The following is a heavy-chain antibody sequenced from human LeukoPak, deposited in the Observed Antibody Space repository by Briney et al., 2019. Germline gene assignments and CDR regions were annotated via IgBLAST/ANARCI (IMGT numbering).Heavy chain of an antibody. D-gene: IGHD1-7*01. CDR1: GGSFSGYY. CDR3: GRLDNWNYKDY. V-gene: IGHV4-34*01. J-gene: IGHJ4*02. Sequence: KPSETLSLTCAVYGGSFSGYYWSWIRQPPGKGLEWVGEINHSGSTNYNPSLKSRVTISVDTSKNQFSLKLSSVTAADTAVYYCGRLDNWNYKDYWGQGTLVTVSS. CDR2: INHSGST.